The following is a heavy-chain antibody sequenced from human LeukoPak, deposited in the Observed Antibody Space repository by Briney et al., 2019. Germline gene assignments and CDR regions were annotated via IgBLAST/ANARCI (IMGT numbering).Heavy chain of an antibody. V-gene: IGHV3-7*01. CDR3: ARDQNHYYHSNFPLDY. D-gene: IGHD3-22*01. Sequence: GGSLRLSCAASGFTFSSYWMSWVRQAPGKGLEWVANIKQDGSEKYYVDSVKGRFTISRDNAKNSLYLQMNSLRAEDTAVYYCARDQNHYYHSNFPLDYCGQGTLVTVSS. J-gene: IGHJ4*02. CDR1: GFTFSSYW. CDR2: IKQDGSEK.